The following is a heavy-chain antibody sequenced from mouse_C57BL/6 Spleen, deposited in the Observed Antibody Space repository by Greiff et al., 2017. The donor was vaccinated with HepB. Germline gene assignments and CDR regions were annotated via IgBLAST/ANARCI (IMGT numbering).Heavy chain of an antibody. Sequence: EVKLLESGPGLVKPSQSLSLTCSVTGYSITSGYYWNWIRQFPGNKLEWMGYISYDGSNNYNPSLKNRISITRDTSKNQFFLKLNSVTTEDTATYYCARGRYLPAYWGQGTLVTVSA. CDR2: ISYDGSN. J-gene: IGHJ3*01. CDR3: ARGRYLPAY. V-gene: IGHV3-6*01. CDR1: GYSITSGYY. D-gene: IGHD1-1*01.